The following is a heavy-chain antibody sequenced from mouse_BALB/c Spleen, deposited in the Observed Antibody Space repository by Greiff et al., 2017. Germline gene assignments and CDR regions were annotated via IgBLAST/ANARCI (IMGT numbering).Heavy chain of an antibody. CDR2: IWSGGST. Sequence: QVQLQQSGPGLVQPSQSLSITCTVSGFSLTSYGVHWVRQSPGKGLEWLGVIWSGGSTDYNAAFISRLSISKDNSKSQVFFKMNSLQASDTAIYYCARTAYCGSPRAMDYWGQGTSVTVSS. V-gene: IGHV2-2*02. CDR3: ARTAYCGSPRAMDY. D-gene: IGHD2-10*01. CDR1: GFSLTSYG. J-gene: IGHJ4*01.